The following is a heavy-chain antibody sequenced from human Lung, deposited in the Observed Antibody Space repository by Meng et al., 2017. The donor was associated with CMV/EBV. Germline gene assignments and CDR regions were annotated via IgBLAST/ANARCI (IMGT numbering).Heavy chain of an antibody. CDR1: GFIFGNYA. Sequence: ESLKISCAASGFIFGNYAMNWVRQAPGKGLEWVSVIYSGYGSTYYADSVEGRFTISRDNSRKTLYLQMNGLRAEDTAVYYCARGSSREIWTQSGEDWGQGTXVTVSS. J-gene: IGHJ4*02. D-gene: IGHD2-2*01. CDR3: ARGSSREIWTQSGED. CDR2: IYSGYGST. V-gene: IGHV3-23*03.